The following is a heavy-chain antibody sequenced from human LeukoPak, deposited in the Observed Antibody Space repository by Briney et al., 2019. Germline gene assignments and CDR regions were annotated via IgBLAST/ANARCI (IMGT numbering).Heavy chain of an antibody. CDR1: GGSINSYY. D-gene: IGHD4-17*01. CDR2: IKYGGST. CDR3: ARHFDGAVNLPLDY. V-gene: IGHV4-59*08. J-gene: IGHJ4*02. Sequence: PSETLSLTCTVSGGSINSYYWSWIRQPPGKGLEWIAYIKYGGSTNYNPSPKSRVTMSVDTSKNQLSLKLSSVTAADTAVYYCARHFDGAVNLPLDYWGQGTLVTVS.